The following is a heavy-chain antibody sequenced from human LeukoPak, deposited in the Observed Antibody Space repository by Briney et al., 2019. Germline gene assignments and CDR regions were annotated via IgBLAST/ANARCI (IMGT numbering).Heavy chain of an antibody. V-gene: IGHV3-23*01. Sequence: GGSLTLSCAVSGFTISTYDMTGVRRAPGRALVGVSSITNSGATTYYTHSVKGRFTIPRDMSKNQLYLHIITLTAEDPAVYYCAKEFITGDGHVDCDSWGQGTLVTVSS. D-gene: IGHD7-27*01. CDR3: AKEFITGDGHVDCDS. J-gene: IGHJ4*02. CDR1: GFTISTYD. CDR2: ITNSGATT.